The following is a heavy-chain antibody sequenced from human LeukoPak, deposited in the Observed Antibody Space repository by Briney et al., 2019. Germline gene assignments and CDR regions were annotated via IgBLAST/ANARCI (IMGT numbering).Heavy chain of an antibody. Sequence: PSETLSLTCAVSGGSISRYFWSWVRQPPGKGLEWGGHIYYSGSIKYNPSLKSRVTISVDTYKNQSSLKLSSVTAADTAVYYCARFKTTPWYYYGMDVWGKGTTVTVSS. CDR2: IYYSGSI. D-gene: IGHD1-14*01. V-gene: IGHV4-59*01. J-gene: IGHJ6*04. CDR1: GGSISRYF. CDR3: ARFKTTPWYYYGMDV.